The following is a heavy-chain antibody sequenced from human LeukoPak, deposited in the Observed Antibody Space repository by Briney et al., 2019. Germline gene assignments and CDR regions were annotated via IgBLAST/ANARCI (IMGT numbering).Heavy chain of an antibody. J-gene: IGHJ5*02. Sequence: GSLRLSCAASGFTFSSYSMNWVRQAPGKGLEWVANIKQDGSEKYYVDSVKGRFTISRDNAKNSLYLQMNSLRAEDTAVYYCARDLIAGGGSPWGQGTLVTVSS. V-gene: IGHV3-7*01. CDR1: GFTFSSYS. CDR2: IKQDGSEK. D-gene: IGHD2-15*01. CDR3: ARDLIAGGGSP.